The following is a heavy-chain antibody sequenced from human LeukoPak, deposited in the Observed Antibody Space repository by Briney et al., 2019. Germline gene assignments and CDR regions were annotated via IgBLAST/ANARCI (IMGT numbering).Heavy chain of an antibody. Sequence: GGSLRLSCAASGFTFSSYVMHWVRQAPGKGLEWVAFIRYDGSNKYYADSVKGRFTISRDNSKNTLYLQMNSLRAEDTAVYYCARSKDYGDYDSIDYWGQGTLVTVSS. CDR2: IRYDGSNK. V-gene: IGHV3-30*02. J-gene: IGHJ4*02. CDR1: GFTFSSYV. CDR3: ARSKDYGDYDSIDY. D-gene: IGHD4-17*01.